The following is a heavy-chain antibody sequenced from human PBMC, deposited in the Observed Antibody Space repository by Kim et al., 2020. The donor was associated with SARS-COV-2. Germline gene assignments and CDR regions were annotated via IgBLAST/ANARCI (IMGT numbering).Heavy chain of an antibody. CDR2: ISSSSSSYI. J-gene: IGHJ6*03. CDR1: GFTFSSYS. D-gene: IGHD3-3*01. V-gene: IGHV3-21*01. CDR3: ASEHAFWSGINYYYYMDV. Sequence: GGSLRLSCAASGFTFSSYSMNWVRQAPGKGLEWVSSISSSSSSYIYYADSVKGRFTISRDNAKNSLYLQMNSLRAEDTAVYYCASEHAFWSGINYYYYMDVWGKGTTVTVSS.